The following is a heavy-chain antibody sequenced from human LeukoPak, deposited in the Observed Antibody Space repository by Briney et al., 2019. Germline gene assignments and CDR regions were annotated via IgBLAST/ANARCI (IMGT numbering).Heavy chain of an antibody. CDR3: ARGNY. Sequence: GGSLRLSCAASGFTFSSYAMHWVRQAPGKGLEWVAFISYDGSNKYYAHSVKGRFTISRDNSKNTLYLQMNTLSAEDTAVYYCARGNYWGQGTLVTVSS. V-gene: IGHV3-30-3*01. CDR2: ISYDGSNK. CDR1: GFTFSSYA. J-gene: IGHJ4*02.